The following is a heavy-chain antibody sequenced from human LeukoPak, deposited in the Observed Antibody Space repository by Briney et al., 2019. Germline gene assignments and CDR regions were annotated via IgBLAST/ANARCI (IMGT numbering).Heavy chain of an antibody. CDR2: ISYDGSNK. J-gene: IGHJ5*02. CDR1: GFTFSSYA. Sequence: PGGSLRLSCAASGFTFSSYAMHWVRQAPGKGLEWVAVISYDGSNKYYADSVKGRFTISRDNSKNTLYLQMNSLRAEDTAVYYCASSDAGYSSSWATCNWFDPWGQGTLDTVSS. CDR3: ASSDAGYSSSWATCNWFDP. V-gene: IGHV3-30*04. D-gene: IGHD6-13*01.